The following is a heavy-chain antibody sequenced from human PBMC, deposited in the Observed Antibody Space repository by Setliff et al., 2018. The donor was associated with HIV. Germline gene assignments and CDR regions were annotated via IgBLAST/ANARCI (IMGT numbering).Heavy chain of an antibody. Sequence: ASVKVSCKVSGDSLTELSIHWVRQAPGKGLEWMGGFDHEDGETIYAQRFQGRVTMTEDTSRDTAYMELSSLRSDDTAVCYCAKERFTLIGLDAFDIWGPGTMVTV. J-gene: IGHJ3*02. D-gene: IGHD3-22*01. V-gene: IGHV1-24*01. CDR3: AKERFTLIGLDAFDI. CDR1: GDSLTELS. CDR2: FDHEDGET.